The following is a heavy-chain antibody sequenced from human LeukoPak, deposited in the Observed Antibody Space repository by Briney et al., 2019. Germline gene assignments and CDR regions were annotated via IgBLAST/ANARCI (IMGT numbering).Heavy chain of an antibody. CDR3: ARGGIVVVVPPGDYGMDV. D-gene: IGHD2-15*01. V-gene: IGHV4-31*03. CDR2: TYYSRTT. Sequence: SETLSLTCTVSGGSITSGGYYCTWTRHHPGKGLEWTGDTYYSRTTYYNPSLKSRVTISIDTSKNQFSLELRSVTAADTAVYYCARGGIVVVVPPGDYGMDVWGQGTTVTVSS. J-gene: IGHJ6*02. CDR1: GGSITSGGYY.